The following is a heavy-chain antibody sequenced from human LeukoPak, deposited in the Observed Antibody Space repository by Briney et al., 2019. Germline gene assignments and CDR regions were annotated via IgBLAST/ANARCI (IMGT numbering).Heavy chain of an antibody. CDR2: IYHSGST. V-gene: IGHV4-30-2*01. D-gene: IGHD2/OR15-2a*01. J-gene: IGHJ5*02. CDR3: ARRINWLDP. CDR1: GGSISSGGYY. Sequence: PSRTLSLTCTVSGGSISSGGYYWSWIRQPPGKGLEWIGYIYHSGSTYYNPSLKSRVTISVDRSKNQFSLKLSSVTAADTAVYFCARRINWLDPWGQGTLVTVSS.